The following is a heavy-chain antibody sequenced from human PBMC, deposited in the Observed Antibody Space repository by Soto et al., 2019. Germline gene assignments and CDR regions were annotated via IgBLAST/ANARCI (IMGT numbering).Heavy chain of an antibody. V-gene: IGHV3-72*01. CDR2: VRNKANSYTT. J-gene: IGHJ4*02. Sequence: EVQLVESGGGLVQPGGSLRLYCAASGFTFSDHYMDWVRQAPGKGLEWVGRVRNKANSYTTEYAASVKGRFTISRDDSKNSLYLQMNSLKIEDTAVYYCARVSTPSIDYWGQGTLVTVSS. CDR3: ARVSTPSIDY. D-gene: IGHD2-15*01. CDR1: GFTFSDHY.